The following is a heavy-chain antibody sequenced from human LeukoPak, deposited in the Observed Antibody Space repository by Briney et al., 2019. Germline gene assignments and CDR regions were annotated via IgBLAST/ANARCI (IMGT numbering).Heavy chain of an antibody. J-gene: IGHJ4*02. Sequence: VGSLRLSCAASGFTFSSYSMNWVRQAPGKGLEWVSSISSSSSYIYYADSVKGGFTISRDNAKNSLYLQMNSLRAEDTAVYYCARSPGELQYYFDYWGQGTLVSVSS. D-gene: IGHD1-26*01. CDR1: GFTFSSYS. CDR2: ISSSSSYI. CDR3: ARSPGELQYYFDY. V-gene: IGHV3-21*01.